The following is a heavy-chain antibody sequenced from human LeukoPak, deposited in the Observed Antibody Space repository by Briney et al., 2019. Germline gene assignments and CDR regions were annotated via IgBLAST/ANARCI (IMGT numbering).Heavy chain of an antibody. CDR3: VRVQEAFDI. J-gene: IGHJ3*02. CDR2: IYYDGSI. Sequence: SETLSLTCAVSGGSISSSNWWTWVRQPPGKGLEWIGSIYYDGSIHYSASLKSRVTISEDTSKSQFSLKLNSVTAADAAVYYCVRVQEAFDIWGQGTMVTVSS. V-gene: IGHV4-4*02. CDR1: GGSISSSNW.